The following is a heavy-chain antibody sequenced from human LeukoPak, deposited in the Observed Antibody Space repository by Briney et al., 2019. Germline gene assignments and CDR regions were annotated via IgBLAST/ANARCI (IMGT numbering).Heavy chain of an antibody. CDR3: ARIRPDGDYYYYMDV. V-gene: IGHV4-39*01. D-gene: IGHD1-14*01. CDR1: GDSISNSNYY. J-gene: IGHJ6*03. Sequence: PSETLSLTCAVSGDSISNSNYYWGWIRQPPGKGLEWIGSIYYSGSTYYNPSLKSRVTISVDTYKNQFSLKLSSVTAADTAVYYCARIRPDGDYYYYMDVWGKGTTVTVSS. CDR2: IYYSGST.